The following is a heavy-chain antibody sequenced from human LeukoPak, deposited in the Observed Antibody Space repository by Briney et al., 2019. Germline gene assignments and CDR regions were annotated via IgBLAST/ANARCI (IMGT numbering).Heavy chain of an antibody. Sequence: PGGSLRLSCAASGFTFSGYTMHWVRQTPGKGLEYVSAISGNGGDTYYANSVKGRFTVSRDNSKNTVYLQMASLRPEDMAVYYCAREFYEYCFGSFDSWGQGTMVTVSS. D-gene: IGHD2/OR15-2a*01. J-gene: IGHJ3*01. CDR3: AREFYEYCFGSFDS. CDR2: ISGNGGDT. V-gene: IGHV3-64*01. CDR1: GFTFSGYT.